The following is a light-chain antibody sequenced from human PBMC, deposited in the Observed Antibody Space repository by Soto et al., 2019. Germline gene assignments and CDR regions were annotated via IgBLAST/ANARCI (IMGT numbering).Light chain of an antibody. V-gene: IGKV1-5*03. CDR3: QQYSSYSPLT. Sequence: DIQMTQSPSTLSGSVGDRVTITCRASQTISSWLAWYQQKPGKAPKLLIYKASTLKSGVPSRFSGSGSGTEFTLTISSLQPDDFATYYCQQYSSYSPLTFGGGTRWIS. J-gene: IGKJ4*01. CDR1: QTISSW. CDR2: KAS.